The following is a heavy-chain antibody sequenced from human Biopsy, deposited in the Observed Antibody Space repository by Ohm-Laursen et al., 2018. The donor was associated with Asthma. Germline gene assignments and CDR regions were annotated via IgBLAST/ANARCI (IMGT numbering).Heavy chain of an antibody. CDR3: ARHDHRWDTYADF. J-gene: IGHJ4*02. CDR2: MDCGQTT. D-gene: IGHD2-2*01. Sequence: GTLPLTCTVSGASITSSAYYWGWIRQPPGKGLEWIGRMDCGQTTYYSPSLKSRVTTSIARSKNQFSLILSSVTAADTAVYYCARHDHRWDTYADFWGQGTLVTASS. V-gene: IGHV4-39*01. CDR1: GASITSSAYY.